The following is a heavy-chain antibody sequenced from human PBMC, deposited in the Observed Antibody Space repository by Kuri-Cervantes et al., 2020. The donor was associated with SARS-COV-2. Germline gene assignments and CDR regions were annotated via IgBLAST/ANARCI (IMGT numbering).Heavy chain of an antibody. CDR1: GGSFSGYY. Sequence: SETLSLTCAVYGGSFSGYYWSWIRQPPGKGLEWIGEINHSGSTNYNPSLKSRVTISVDTSKNQFSLKLSSVTAADTAVYYCARVGHHFSTDFWSGYREASNWFGPWGQGTLVTVSS. V-gene: IGHV4-34*01. CDR3: ARVGHHFSTDFWSGYREASNWFGP. CDR2: INHSGST. J-gene: IGHJ5*02. D-gene: IGHD3-3*01.